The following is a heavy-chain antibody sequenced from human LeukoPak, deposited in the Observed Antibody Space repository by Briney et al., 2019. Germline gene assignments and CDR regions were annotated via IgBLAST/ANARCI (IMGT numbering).Heavy chain of an antibody. V-gene: IGHV3-74*01. Sequence: GGSLRLSCAASGFTFSSYWMYWVRQAPGKGLVWVSRINSDGSGTSYADSEKGRFTISRDNAKNTMYLQMNSLRAEDTAVYYCARGYYGSGSPYWGQGTLVTVSS. J-gene: IGHJ4*02. CDR2: INSDGSGT. CDR1: GFTFSSYW. CDR3: ARGYYGSGSPY. D-gene: IGHD3-10*01.